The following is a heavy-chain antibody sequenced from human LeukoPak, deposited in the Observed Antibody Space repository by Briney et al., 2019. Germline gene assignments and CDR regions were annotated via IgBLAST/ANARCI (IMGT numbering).Heavy chain of an antibody. D-gene: IGHD6-19*01. V-gene: IGHV4-39*07. CDR3: ARGFPSENSSGWADDY. CDR1: GGSISSGGYY. CDR2: INHSGST. J-gene: IGHJ4*02. Sequence: PSETLSLTCTVSGGSISSGGYYWSWIRQPPGKGLEWIGEINHSGSTNYNPSLKSRVTISVDTSKNQFSLKLSSVTAADTAVYYCARGFPSENSSGWADDYWGQGTLVTVSS.